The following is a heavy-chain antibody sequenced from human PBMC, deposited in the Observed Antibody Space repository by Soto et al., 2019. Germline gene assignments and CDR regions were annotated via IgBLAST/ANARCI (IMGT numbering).Heavy chain of an antibody. Sequence: SETLSLTCTVSGGSISSYYWSWIRQPPGKGLEWIGYIYYSGSTNYNPSLKSRVTISVDTSKNQFSLKMSSVTAADTAVYYCARLATRYYFDYWGQRTLLTDS. CDR3: ARLATRYYFDY. J-gene: IGHJ4*02. CDR2: IYYSGST. CDR1: GGSISSYY. V-gene: IGHV4-59*01. D-gene: IGHD1-1*01.